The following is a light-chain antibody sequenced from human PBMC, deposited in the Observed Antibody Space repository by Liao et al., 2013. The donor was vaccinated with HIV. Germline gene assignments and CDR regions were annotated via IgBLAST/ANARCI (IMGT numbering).Light chain of an antibody. V-gene: IGLV3-1*01. J-gene: IGLJ2*01. CDR3: QSWDSDTVV. Sequence: SYEVNQPPSVSVSPGQTASVTCSGDKLGDKYVSWYQQRPGQSPVLVMYEDSQRPSGIPERFSGSTSGNTATLTISETQAVDEADYYCQSWDSDTVVFGGGTKLTVL. CDR2: EDS. CDR1: KLGDKY.